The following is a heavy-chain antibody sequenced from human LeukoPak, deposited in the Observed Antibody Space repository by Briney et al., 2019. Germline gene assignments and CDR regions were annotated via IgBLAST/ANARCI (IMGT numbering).Heavy chain of an antibody. CDR3: ARLSSGSGYTYYFDS. J-gene: IGHJ4*02. D-gene: IGHD3-22*01. CDR1: GGSISSYY. CDR2: LYYSGST. Sequence: SETLSLTCTVSGGSISSYYWSWIRQPPGKGLEWIGYLYYSGSTNYNPSLKSRLTISVDTSKNQFSLKLSSVTAADTAVYFCARLSSGSGYTYYFDSWGQGTLVTVSS. V-gene: IGHV4-59*08.